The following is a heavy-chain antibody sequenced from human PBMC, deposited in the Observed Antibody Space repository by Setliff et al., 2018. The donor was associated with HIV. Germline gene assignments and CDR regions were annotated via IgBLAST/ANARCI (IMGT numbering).Heavy chain of an antibody. J-gene: IGHJ6*03. Sequence: PSETLSLTCTVSGASISRGNYYWTWIRQPPGKGLEWIGYIYYSGSTNYNPSLKSRVTISVDTSKNQFSLKLSSVTAADTAVYYCARARTPYYYDSSAYYFNYYYMDVWGKGTTVTVSS. D-gene: IGHD3-22*01. V-gene: IGHV4-61*01. CDR3: ARARTPYYYDSSAYYFNYYYMDV. CDR2: IYYSGST. CDR1: GASISRGNYY.